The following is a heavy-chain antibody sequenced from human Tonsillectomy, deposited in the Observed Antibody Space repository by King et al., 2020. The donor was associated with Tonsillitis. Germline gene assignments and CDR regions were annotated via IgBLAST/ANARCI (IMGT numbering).Heavy chain of an antibody. V-gene: IGHV4-59*08. CDR1: GGSISSYY. J-gene: IGHJ3*02. CDR2: IYYSGSS. CDR3: ARWHYYDSSGYYNDAFDT. Sequence: VPLQESGPGLVKPSETLSLTCTVSGGSISSYYWSWIRQPPGKGLEWIGYIYYSGSSSYNPSLKSRVMISVDTSKNQFSLKLSSVTAADTAVYYCARWHYYDSSGYYNDAFDTWGQGTMVTVSS. D-gene: IGHD3-22*01.